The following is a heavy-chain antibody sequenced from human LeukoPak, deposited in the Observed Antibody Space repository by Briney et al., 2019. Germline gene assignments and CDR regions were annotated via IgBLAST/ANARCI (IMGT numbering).Heavy chain of an antibody. V-gene: IGHV5-51*01. D-gene: IGHD6-19*01. CDR1: GYSFTSFS. Sequence: GESLKISCKGSGYSFTSFSIGWVRQMPGKGLEWMGIIYPGDSDTRYSPSFQGLVTISADKFVSTAYLQWSSLKASDTAMYYCARHISSGWYYVDYWGQGTLVTVSS. CDR2: IYPGDSDT. CDR3: ARHISSGWYYVDY. J-gene: IGHJ4*02.